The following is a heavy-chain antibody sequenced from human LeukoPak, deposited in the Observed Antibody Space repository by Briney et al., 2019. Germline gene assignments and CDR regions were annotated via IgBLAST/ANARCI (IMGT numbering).Heavy chain of an antibody. Sequence: PGGSLRLSCAASGFTFSSYAMHWVRQAPGKGLEYVSAISSNGGSTYYANSVKGRFTISRDNSKNTLYLQMGSLRAEDMAVYYCAKDQSKVFGYFDLWGRATLVTVSS. J-gene: IGHJ2*01. CDR2: ISSNGGST. CDR3: AKDQSKVFGYFDL. CDR1: GFTFSSYA. V-gene: IGHV3-64*01.